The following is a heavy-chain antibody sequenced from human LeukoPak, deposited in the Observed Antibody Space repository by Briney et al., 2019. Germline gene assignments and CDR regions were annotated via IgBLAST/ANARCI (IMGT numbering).Heavy chain of an antibody. V-gene: IGHV4-34*01. J-gene: IGHJ3*02. CDR3: ARDITMVRGVISFDI. CDR1: GGSFSGYY. CDR2: INHSGST. Sequence: PSETLSLTCAVYGGSFSGYYWSWIRQPPGKGLEWIGEINHSGSTNYNPSLKSRVTISVDTSKNRFSLKLSSVTAADTAVYYCARDITMVRGVISFDIWGQGTMVTVSS. D-gene: IGHD3-10*01.